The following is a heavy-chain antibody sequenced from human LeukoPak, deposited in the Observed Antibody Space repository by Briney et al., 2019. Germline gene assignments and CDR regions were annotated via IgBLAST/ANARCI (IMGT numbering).Heavy chain of an antibody. CDR2: ISSSGGTI. CDR1: GFTFSDYY. V-gene: IGHV3-11*01. D-gene: IGHD1-26*01. CDR3: ASSGSYGGPVYYFDY. J-gene: IGHJ4*02. Sequence: GGSLRLSCAASGFTFSDYYMSWIRQAPGKGLEWVSYISSSGGTIYYADSVKGRFTISRDNAKYSLYLQMNSLRAEDTAVYYCASSGSYGGPVYYFDYWGQGTLVTVSS.